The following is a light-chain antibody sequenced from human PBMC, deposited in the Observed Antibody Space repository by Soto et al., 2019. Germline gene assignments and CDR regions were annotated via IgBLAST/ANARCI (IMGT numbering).Light chain of an antibody. J-gene: IGKJ5*01. V-gene: IGKV1-9*01. CDR2: AAS. CDR3: QPLDSYLPIT. Sequence: DIQLTQSPSFLSASVGDRVTITCRASQGISSYLAWYQQKPGKAPKLLIYAASTLQSGVPSRFSGSGSGTDVTLAISSLPPEDFLAYYCQPLDSYLPITFGQGTRLEIQ. CDR1: QGISSY.